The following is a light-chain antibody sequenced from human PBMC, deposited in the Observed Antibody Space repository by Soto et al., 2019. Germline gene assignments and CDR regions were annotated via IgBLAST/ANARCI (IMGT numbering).Light chain of an antibody. CDR3: SSYTSSSTRLYV. J-gene: IGLJ1*01. CDR2: DVS. Sequence: QSALTQAASVSGSPGQSITISCTGTSRDVGGYNYVSWYQQHPGKAPKLMIYDVSNRPSGVSNRFSGSKSGNTASLTISGLQTEDEADYYCSSYTSSSTRLYVFGTGTKVTVL. CDR1: SRDVGGYNY. V-gene: IGLV2-14*03.